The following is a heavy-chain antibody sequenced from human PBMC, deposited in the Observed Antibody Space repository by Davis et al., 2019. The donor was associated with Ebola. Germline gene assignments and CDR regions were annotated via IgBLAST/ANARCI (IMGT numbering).Heavy chain of an antibody. CDR2: ITSSGSAM. J-gene: IGHJ4*02. V-gene: IGHV3-48*03. D-gene: IGHD2-21*02. CDR1: GFTFSRYE. Sequence: GESLKISCAASGFTFSRYEMHWVRQAPGKGLEWVSSITSSGSAMYHPEPVKGRFSISSDNANNSLSLQMNSLRAEDTGVYYFARERCNGRDCYSFDYWGRGTLVTVSS. CDR3: ARERCNGRDCYSFDY.